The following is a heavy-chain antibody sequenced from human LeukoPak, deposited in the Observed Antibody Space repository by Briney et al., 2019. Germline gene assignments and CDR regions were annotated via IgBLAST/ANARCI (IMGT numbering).Heavy chain of an antibody. J-gene: IGHJ4*02. CDR2: IIAIFATA. CDR3: ARSPRVATAGHHFDY. Sequence: SVKVSCKTSGDTFSSYGISWVRQAPGQGLEWMGGIIAIFATANYSQKFQGRVTITTDESTSTAYMELSSLTSEDTAMYYCARSPRVATAGHHFDYWGQGTLVTVSS. CDR1: GDTFSSYG. V-gene: IGHV1-69*05. D-gene: IGHD6-13*01.